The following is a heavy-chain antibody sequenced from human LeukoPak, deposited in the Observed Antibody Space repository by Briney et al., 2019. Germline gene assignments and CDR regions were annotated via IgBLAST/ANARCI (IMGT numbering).Heavy chain of an antibody. D-gene: IGHD3-10*01. V-gene: IGHV3-48*03. CDR3: AKDDSRGAFDI. J-gene: IGHJ3*02. Sequence: PGGSLRLSYAASGFTFSSYEMNWVRQAPGKGLEWVSYISSSGSTIYYADSVKGRFTISRDNAKNSLYLQMNSLRAEDTALYYCAKDDSRGAFDIWGQGTMVTVSS. CDR1: GFTFSSYE. CDR2: ISSSGSTI.